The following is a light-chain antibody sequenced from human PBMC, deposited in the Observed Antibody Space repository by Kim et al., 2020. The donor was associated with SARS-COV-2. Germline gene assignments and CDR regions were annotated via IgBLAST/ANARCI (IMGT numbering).Light chain of an antibody. CDR1: SLRKYY. Sequence: SELTQDPAVSVALGQTVRITCQGDSLRKYYATWYQQRPGQAPTLVLYGKYDRPSVIPDRFSGSASGNTASLTITGAQAEDEGDYYCSSRVSTGDRVVFG. CDR2: GKY. J-gene: IGLJ2*01. V-gene: IGLV3-19*01. CDR3: SSRVSTGDRVV.